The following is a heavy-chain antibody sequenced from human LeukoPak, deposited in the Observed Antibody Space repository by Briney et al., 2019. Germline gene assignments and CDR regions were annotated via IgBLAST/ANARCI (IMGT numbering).Heavy chain of an antibody. CDR2: IFPILGIV. J-gene: IGHJ5*02. D-gene: IGHD1-26*01. Sequence: SVKVSRKASGGTFTSYTISWVRQAPGQGLEWMGRIFPILGIVNYVQKFQGRVTITPDKSTSTAYMELSSLRSEDTAVYCCATLVGATTNWFDPWGQGTLVTVSS. CDR3: ATLVGATTNWFDP. V-gene: IGHV1-69*02. CDR1: GGTFTSYT.